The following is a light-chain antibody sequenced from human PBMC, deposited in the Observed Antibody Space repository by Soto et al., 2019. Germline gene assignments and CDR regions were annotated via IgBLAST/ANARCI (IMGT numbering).Light chain of an antibody. CDR3: QQYGSSPST. Sequence: LVMTHSPATLALSPGERATLSSTARRVVSSYLAWYQQKPGQAPRLLIYGASTRATGIPARFSGSGSGTEFTLTISRLEPEDFAVYYCQQYGSSPSTFGQGTKVDIK. J-gene: IGKJ1*01. CDR2: GAS. V-gene: IGKV3-20*01. CDR1: RVVSSY.